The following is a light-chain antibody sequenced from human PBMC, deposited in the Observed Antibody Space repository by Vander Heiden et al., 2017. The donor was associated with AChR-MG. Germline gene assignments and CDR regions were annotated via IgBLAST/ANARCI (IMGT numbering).Light chain of an antibody. CDR2: KAS. CDR1: QSISSW. V-gene: IGKV1-5*03. Sequence: DIQMTQSPSTLSASVGDRVAITCRASQSISSWLAWYQQKPGKAPKLLIYKASSLESGVPSRFSGSGSGTEFTLTISSLQPDDSATYYCQQEDSYPLTFGGRTKVEIK. J-gene: IGKJ4*01. CDR3: QQEDSYPLT.